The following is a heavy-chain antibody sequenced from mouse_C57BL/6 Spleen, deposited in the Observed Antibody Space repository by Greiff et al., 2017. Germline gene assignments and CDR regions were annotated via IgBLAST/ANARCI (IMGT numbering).Heavy chain of an antibody. J-gene: IGHJ4*01. Sequence: QVQLQQPGAELVRPGSSVKLSCKASGYTFTSYWMDWVKQRPGQGLEWIGIIYPSDSETHYNQKFKDKATLTVAKSSSTAYMQLSSLTSEDSAVYYCALSTGVEANYYAMDYWGQGTSVTVSS. CDR2: IYPSDSET. CDR3: ALSTGVEANYYAMDY. V-gene: IGHV1-61*01. D-gene: IGHD1-1*01. CDR1: GYTFTSYW.